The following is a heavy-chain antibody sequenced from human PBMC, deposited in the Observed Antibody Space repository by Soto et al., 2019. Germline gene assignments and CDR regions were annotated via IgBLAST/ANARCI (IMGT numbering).Heavy chain of an antibody. D-gene: IGHD2-15*01. V-gene: IGHV5-51*01. Sequence: PGESLKISCKGSGYSFTSYWIAWVRQVPGKGLEWMGIIYPADSDVRHSPSFQGQVTISVDKSLSTAYLQWSSLKASDTAMYYCARQDCSGGSCYSSRHYYYGIDVWGQGTTVTVSS. CDR1: GYSFTSYW. J-gene: IGHJ6*02. CDR3: ARQDCSGGSCYSSRHYYYGIDV. CDR2: IYPADSDV.